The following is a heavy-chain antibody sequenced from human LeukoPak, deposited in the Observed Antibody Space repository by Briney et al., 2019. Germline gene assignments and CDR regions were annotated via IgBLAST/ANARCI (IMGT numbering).Heavy chain of an antibody. CDR1: GFTFSSYW. D-gene: IGHD3-3*01. CDR2: IKQDGSEK. J-gene: IGHJ3*02. V-gene: IGHV3-7*01. CDR3: ARDSPVFWAWAFDI. Sequence: PGGSLRLSCAASGFTFSSYWMSWVRQAPGKGLEWVANIKQDGSEKYYVDSVKGRFTISRDNAKDAQYLQMNSLRAEDTAVYYCARDSPVFWAWAFDIWGQGTMVTVSS.